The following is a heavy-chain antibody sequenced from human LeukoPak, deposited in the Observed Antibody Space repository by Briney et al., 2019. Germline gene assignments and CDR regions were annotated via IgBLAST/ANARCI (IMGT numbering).Heavy chain of an antibody. CDR1: GFTFSSYG. J-gene: IGHJ4*02. CDR3: AKVYYYDSSGYYPDY. Sequence: GRSLRLSCAASGFTFSSYGMHWVRQAPGKGLEWVAVISYDGSNKYYADSVKGRFTISRDNSKNTLYLQMNSLRAEDTAVYYCAKVYYYDSSGYYPDYWGQGTLVTVSS. CDR2: ISYDGSNK. V-gene: IGHV3-30*18. D-gene: IGHD3-22*01.